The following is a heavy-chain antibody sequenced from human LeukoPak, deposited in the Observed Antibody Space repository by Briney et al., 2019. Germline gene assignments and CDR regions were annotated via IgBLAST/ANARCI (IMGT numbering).Heavy chain of an antibody. D-gene: IGHD2-2*01. V-gene: IGHV4-4*07. CDR3: ARGIGVVPAAMNY. Sequence: SETLSLTCTVSGGSISSYYWSWLRQPAGKGLEWIGRIYTSGSTNYNPSLKSRVTISVDKSKNQFSLKLSSVTAADTAVYYCARGIGVVPAAMNYWGQGTLVTVSS. J-gene: IGHJ4*02. CDR2: IYTSGST. CDR1: GGSISSYY.